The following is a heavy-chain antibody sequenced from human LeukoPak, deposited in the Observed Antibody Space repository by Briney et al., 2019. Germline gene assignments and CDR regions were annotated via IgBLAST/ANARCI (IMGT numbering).Heavy chain of an antibody. Sequence: SETLSLTCAVYGGSFSGYYWSWIRQPPGKGLEWIGEINHSGSTNYNPSLKSRVTMSVDTSKNQFSLKLSSVTAADTAVYCCARDGYYYDSSGYYRFDYWGQGTLVTVSS. D-gene: IGHD3-22*01. J-gene: IGHJ4*02. CDR3: ARDGYYYDSSGYYRFDY. V-gene: IGHV4-34*01. CDR2: INHSGST. CDR1: GGSFSGYY.